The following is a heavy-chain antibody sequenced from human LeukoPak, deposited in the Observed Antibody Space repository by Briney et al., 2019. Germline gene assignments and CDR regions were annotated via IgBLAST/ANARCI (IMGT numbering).Heavy chain of an antibody. CDR2: ISAYNGNT. Sequence: ASVKVSCKASGGTFSSYAISWVRQAPGQGLEWMGWISAYNGNTNYAQKLQGRVTMTTDTSTSTVYMELSSLRSEDTAVYYCATGFTMIANYYYYYGMDVWGQGTTVTVSS. J-gene: IGHJ6*02. CDR1: GGTFSSYA. CDR3: ATGFTMIANYYYYYGMDV. D-gene: IGHD3-22*01. V-gene: IGHV1-18*01.